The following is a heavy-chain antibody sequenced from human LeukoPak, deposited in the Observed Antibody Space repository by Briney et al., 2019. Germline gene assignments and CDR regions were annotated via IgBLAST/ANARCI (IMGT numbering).Heavy chain of an antibody. D-gene: IGHD6-13*01. CDR3: ARAESDSSRWGKYFDH. CDR2: TRNKARSYTT. J-gene: IGHJ4*02. V-gene: IGHV3-72*01. Sequence: PGGSLRLSCAASGFIFSDHYMDWVRQAPGKGLEWVGRTRNKARSYTTEYAASVKGRFTISRDDSKNSLNLQMNSLKTEDTAVYYCARAESDSSRWGKYFDHWGQGTLVTVSS. CDR1: GFIFSDHY.